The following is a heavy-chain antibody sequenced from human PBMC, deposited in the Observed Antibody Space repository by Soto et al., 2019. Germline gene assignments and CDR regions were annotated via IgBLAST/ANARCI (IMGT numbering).Heavy chain of an antibody. CDR1: GGSLTGYY. V-gene: IGHV4-59*01. Sequence: SETLSLTCTVSGGSLTGYYWSWIRQPPGKGLEWIGYIYYSGSITYNPSLKSRVTISLDTSKSQFSLKLNSVTAADTAVYYCTRGRFYNFPFDYWGQGTLVT. CDR3: TRGRFYNFPFDY. J-gene: IGHJ4*02. D-gene: IGHD2-2*02. CDR2: IYYSGSI.